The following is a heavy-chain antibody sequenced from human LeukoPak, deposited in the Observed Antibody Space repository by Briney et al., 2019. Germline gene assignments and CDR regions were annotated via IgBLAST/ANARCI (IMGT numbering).Heavy chain of an antibody. J-gene: IGHJ4*02. Sequence: PSETLSLTSAVYGGFFSGYYWSWIRQPPGKGLEWIGEINHSGSTNYNPSLKSRVTISVDTSKNQFSLKLSSVTAADTAVYYCASRDTATGLDWGQGTLVTVSS. D-gene: IGHD5-18*01. CDR1: GGFFSGYY. CDR2: INHSGST. V-gene: IGHV4-34*01. CDR3: ASRDTATGLD.